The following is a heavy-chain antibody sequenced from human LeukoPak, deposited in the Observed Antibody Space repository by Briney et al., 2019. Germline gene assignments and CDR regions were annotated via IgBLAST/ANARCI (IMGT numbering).Heavy chain of an antibody. D-gene: IGHD2-8*01. J-gene: IGHJ4*02. Sequence: GGSLRFSCAVYRVTFYNSYMSCVRQAPGKGLEWVSIIYSGGDTFYVDSVKGSFTIPRHKSKNTVYLQCKSAAGEAMTLYYCAMRDCNNGVDYWGQGTQVTVSS. CDR1: RVTFYNSY. CDR2: IYSGGDT. CDR3: AMRDCNNGVDY. V-gene: IGHV3-66*01.